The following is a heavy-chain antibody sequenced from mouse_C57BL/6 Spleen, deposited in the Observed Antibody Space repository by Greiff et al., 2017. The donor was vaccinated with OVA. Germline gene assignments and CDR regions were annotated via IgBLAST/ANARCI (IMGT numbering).Heavy chain of an antibody. CDR2: IDPSDSYT. D-gene: IGHD1-1*01. V-gene: IGHV1-59*01. CDR1: GYTFTSYW. CDR3: ANSSYDAY. Sequence: QVQLQQPGAELVRPGTSVKLSCKASGYTFTSYWMHWVKQRPGQGLEWIGVIDPSDSYTNYNQKFKGKATLTVDTSSSTAYMQRSSLTSEDSAVYYCANSSYDAYWGQGTLVTVSA. J-gene: IGHJ3*01.